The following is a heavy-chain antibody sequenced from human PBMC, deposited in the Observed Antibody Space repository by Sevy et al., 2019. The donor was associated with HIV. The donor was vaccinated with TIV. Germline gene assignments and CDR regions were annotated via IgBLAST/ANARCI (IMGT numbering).Heavy chain of an antibody. Sequence: SETLSLTCAVYGGSFSGYYWSWIRQPPGKGLEWIGEINHSGSTNYNPSLKSRVPISVDTSKNQCSLKLSSVTAADTAVYYCARVLTIFGVVTDNWYFDLWGRGTLVTVSS. J-gene: IGHJ2*01. CDR2: INHSGST. CDR3: ARVLTIFGVVTDNWYFDL. D-gene: IGHD3-3*01. CDR1: GGSFSGYY. V-gene: IGHV4-34*01.